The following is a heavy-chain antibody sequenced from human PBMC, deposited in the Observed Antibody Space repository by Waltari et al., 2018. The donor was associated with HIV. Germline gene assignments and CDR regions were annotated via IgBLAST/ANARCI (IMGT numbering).Heavy chain of an antibody. V-gene: IGHV1-69*01. CDR2: IIPIFGTA. CDR3: ARDGYCSGGSCYSASFDY. J-gene: IGHJ4*02. Sequence: QVQLVQSGAEVKKPGCSVKVPCKASGGTIRSCAISWVRQAPVQGLEWMGGIIPIFGTANYAQKFQGRVTITADESTSTAYMELSSLRSEDTAVYYCARDGYCSGGSCYSASFDYWGQGTLVTVSS. CDR1: GGTIRSCA. D-gene: IGHD2-15*01.